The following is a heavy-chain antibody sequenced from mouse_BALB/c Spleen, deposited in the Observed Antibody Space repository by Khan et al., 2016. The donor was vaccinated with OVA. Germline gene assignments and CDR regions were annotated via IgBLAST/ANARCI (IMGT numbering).Heavy chain of an antibody. D-gene: IGHD1-1*01. J-gene: IGHJ3*01. V-gene: IGHV1-20*02. Sequence: EVQLQESGPELVKPGASVKISCKASGYSFTGYFMNWVMQSHGKSLEWIGRINPHIGETFYNQKFKGKAILTVDESSSTVHMELRSLASEDSAVYYCARKNGSDFDYWGQGTLVTVSA. CDR3: ARKNGSDFDY. CDR1: GYSFTGYF. CDR2: INPHIGET.